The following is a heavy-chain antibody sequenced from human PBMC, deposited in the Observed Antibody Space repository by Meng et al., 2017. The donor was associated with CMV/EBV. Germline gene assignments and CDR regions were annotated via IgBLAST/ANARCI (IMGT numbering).Heavy chain of an antibody. CDR1: GYTFTGYY. Sequence: ASVKVSCKASGYTFTGYYMHWVRQAPGQGLEWMGWINPNSGGTNYAQKFQGRVTITADKSTSTAYMELSSLRSEDTAVYYCARDPERYNWNYAYYGMDVWGQGTTVTVSS. V-gene: IGHV1-2*02. D-gene: IGHD1-7*01. J-gene: IGHJ6*02. CDR2: INPNSGGT. CDR3: ARDPERYNWNYAYYGMDV.